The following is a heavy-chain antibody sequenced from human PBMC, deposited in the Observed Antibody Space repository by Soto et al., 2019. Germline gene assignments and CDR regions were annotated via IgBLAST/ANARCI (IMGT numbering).Heavy chain of an antibody. D-gene: IGHD5-18*01. CDR1: GFTFTSSA. Sequence: QMQLVQSGPEVKKPGTSVKVSCKASGFTFTSSAMQWVRQARGQRLEWIGWIVVGSGNTNYAQKFQERVTITSDMSTSTAYMELSSLRSADTAVYYCAADPEGGYRYGYPQYYYGMDVWGQGTTVTVSS. V-gene: IGHV1-58*02. J-gene: IGHJ6*02. CDR2: IVVGSGNT. CDR3: AADPEGGYRYGYPQYYYGMDV.